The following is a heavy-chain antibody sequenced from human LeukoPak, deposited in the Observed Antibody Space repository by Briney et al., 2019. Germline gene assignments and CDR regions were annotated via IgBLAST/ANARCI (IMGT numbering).Heavy chain of an antibody. V-gene: IGHV3-23*01. Sequence: PGGSLRLSCAASGFTFSSYAMSWVRQAPGKGLEWVSAISGSGGSTYYADSVKGRFTISRDNSKNTLYLQMNSLRAEDTAVYYCAKRSLSQLIYYYYYMDVWGKGTTVTVSS. CDR1: GFTFSSYA. J-gene: IGHJ6*03. CDR3: AKRSLSQLIYYYYYMDV. D-gene: IGHD1-1*01. CDR2: ISGSGGST.